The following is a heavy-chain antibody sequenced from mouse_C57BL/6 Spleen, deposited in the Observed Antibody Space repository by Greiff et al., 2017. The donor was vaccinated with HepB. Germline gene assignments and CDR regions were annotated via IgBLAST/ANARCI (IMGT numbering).Heavy chain of an antibody. D-gene: IGHD1-1*01. CDR1: GYTFTEYT. CDR3: ARHEEGYGSRNYAMDY. CDR2: FYPGSGSI. Sequence: QVQLQQSGAELVKPGASVKLSCKASGYTFTEYTIHWVKQRSGQGLEWIGWFYPGSGSIKYNEKFKDKATLTADKSSSTVYMELSRWTSEDSAVYFCARHEEGYGSRNYAMDYWGQGTSVTVSS. V-gene: IGHV1-62-2*01. J-gene: IGHJ4*01.